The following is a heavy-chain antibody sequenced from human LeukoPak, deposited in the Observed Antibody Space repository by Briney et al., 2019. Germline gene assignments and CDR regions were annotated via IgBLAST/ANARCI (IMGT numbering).Heavy chain of an antibody. V-gene: IGHV3-7*01. CDR3: ARDLGSAFDI. CDR1: GFTFSNSW. CDR2: IKQDESEK. J-gene: IGHJ3*02. D-gene: IGHD7-27*01. Sequence: GGSLRLSCAASGFTFSNSWMSWVRQAPGKGLEWVANIKQDESEKNYVDSVKGRFTISRDNAKNTLYLQMNSLRAEDTAVYYCARDLGSAFDIWGQGTMVTVSS.